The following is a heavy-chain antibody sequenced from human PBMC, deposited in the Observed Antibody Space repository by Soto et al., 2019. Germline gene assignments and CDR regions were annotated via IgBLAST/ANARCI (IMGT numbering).Heavy chain of an antibody. D-gene: IGHD3-10*01. Sequence: PGGSLRLSCAASGFTFSSYAMSWVRQAPGKGLEWVSAISGSGGSTCYADSVKGRFTISRDNSKNTLYLQINSLRAEDTAVYYCAKPPFLWFGELSNQWARNWFDPWGQGTLVTGFS. J-gene: IGHJ5*02. CDR1: GFTFSSYA. CDR2: ISGSGGST. CDR3: AKPPFLWFGELSNQWARNWFDP. V-gene: IGHV3-23*01.